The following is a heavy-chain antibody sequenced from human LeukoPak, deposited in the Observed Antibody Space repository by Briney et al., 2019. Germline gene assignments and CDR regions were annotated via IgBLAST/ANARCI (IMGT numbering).Heavy chain of an antibody. CDR2: IIPIFGTI. V-gene: IGHV1-69*13. D-gene: IGHD3-22*01. Sequence: SVKVSCKASGGTFSSYAISWVRQVPGQGLEWMGGIIPIFGTINYAQKFQGRVTITADESASTAYMELSNLRSGDTAMYYCAFPDGDYYDRRGAFRIWGQGTLVTVSS. J-gene: IGHJ3*02. CDR1: GGTFSSYA. CDR3: AFPDGDYYDRRGAFRI.